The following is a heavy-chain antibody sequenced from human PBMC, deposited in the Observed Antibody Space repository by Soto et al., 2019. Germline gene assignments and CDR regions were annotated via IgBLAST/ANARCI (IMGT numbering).Heavy chain of an antibody. CDR2: IWKDGNNK. V-gene: IGHV3-33*01. CDR3: ARGEEWTDEAFAI. D-gene: IGHD3-3*01. Sequence: QVQLVESGGGVVQPGQSLRLSCAASGFTVSNYGMHWVRQAPGKGLEWVAVIWKDGNNKNYRDSVKGRFTISRDNSKNPLELQMSSLRGEDTAVYYGARGEEWTDEAFAIWGQGTMVTVSS. CDR1: GFTVSNYG. J-gene: IGHJ3*02.